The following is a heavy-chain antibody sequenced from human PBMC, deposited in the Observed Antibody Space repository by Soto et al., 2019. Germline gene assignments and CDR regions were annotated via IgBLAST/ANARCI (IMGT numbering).Heavy chain of an antibody. Sequence: ASVKVSCKASGGTFSSYAISWVRQAPGQGLEWMGWIIANNGNTNYAQKLQGRVTMTTDTSTSTAYMELSSLRSDDTAVYYCARASGSDYSGDYYGMDVWGQGTTVTVSS. CDR2: IIANNGNT. CDR3: ARASGSDYSGDYYGMDV. D-gene: IGHD4-4*01. CDR1: GGTFSSYA. V-gene: IGHV1-18*01. J-gene: IGHJ6*02.